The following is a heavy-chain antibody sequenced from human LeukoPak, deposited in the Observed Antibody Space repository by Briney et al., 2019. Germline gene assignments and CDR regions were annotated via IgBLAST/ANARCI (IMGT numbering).Heavy chain of an antibody. Sequence: ASVKVSCKASGYTFTSYDINWVRQATGQGLEWMGWMNPNSGNTGYAQKFQGRVTMTRNTSISTAYMELSSLRSEDTAVYYCARGPNKSDGGNSGSAWFDPWGQGTLVTVSS. V-gene: IGHV1-8*01. CDR2: MNPNSGNT. CDR3: ARGPNKSDGGNSGSAWFDP. J-gene: IGHJ5*02. CDR1: GYTFTSYD. D-gene: IGHD4-23*01.